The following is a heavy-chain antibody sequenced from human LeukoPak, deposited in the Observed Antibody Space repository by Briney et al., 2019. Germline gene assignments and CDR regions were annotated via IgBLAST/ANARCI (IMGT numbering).Heavy chain of an antibody. V-gene: IGHV1-18*01. Sequence: ASVTVSCKASGYTFTSYGISWVRQAPGQGLEWMGWISAYNGNTNYAQKLQGRVTMTTDTSTSTAYMELRSLRSDDTAVYYCARLKYYYDSSANAFDIWGQGTMVTVSS. CDR1: GYTFTSYG. J-gene: IGHJ3*02. D-gene: IGHD3-22*01. CDR3: ARLKYYYDSSANAFDI. CDR2: ISAYNGNT.